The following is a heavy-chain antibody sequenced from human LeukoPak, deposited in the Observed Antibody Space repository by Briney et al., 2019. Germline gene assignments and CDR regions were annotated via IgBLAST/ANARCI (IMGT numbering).Heavy chain of an antibody. Sequence: GGSLRLPCAASGFTFSSYAMSWVRQAPGKGLEWVSGISGSGDNTYYADSVKGRFTISRDNSKSTLYLQMNSLRAEDTAVYYCAKGARINPQYYFDYWGQGTLVTVSS. CDR3: AKGARINPQYYFDY. V-gene: IGHV3-23*01. J-gene: IGHJ4*02. CDR2: ISGSGDNT. D-gene: IGHD3-10*01. CDR1: GFTFSSYA.